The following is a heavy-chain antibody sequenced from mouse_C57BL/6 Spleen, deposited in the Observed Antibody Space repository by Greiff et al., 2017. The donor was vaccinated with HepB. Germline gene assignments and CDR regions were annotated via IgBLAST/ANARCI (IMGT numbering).Heavy chain of an antibody. D-gene: IGHD2-4*01. V-gene: IGHV1-82*01. Sequence: VQLQESGPELVKPGASVKISCKASGYAFSSSWMNWVKQRPGKGLEWIGRIYPGDGDTNYNGKFKGKATLTADKSSSTAYMPLSILTSEDSAVYFCARHEVYDYDAFDYWGQGTTLTVSS. J-gene: IGHJ2*01. CDR1: GYAFSSSW. CDR2: IYPGDGDT. CDR3: ARHEVYDYDAFDY.